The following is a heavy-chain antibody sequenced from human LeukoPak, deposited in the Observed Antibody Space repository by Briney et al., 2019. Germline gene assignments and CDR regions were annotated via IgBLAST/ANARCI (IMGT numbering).Heavy chain of an antibody. CDR2: IYYSGST. Sequence: TSETLSLTCTVSGGSISSYYWSWIRQPPGKGLEWIGYIYYSGSTNYNPSLKSRVTISVDTSKNQFSLKLSSVTAADTAVYYCARAYCGGDCYPPYNWFDPWGQGTLVTVSS. CDR1: GGSISSYY. V-gene: IGHV4-59*01. J-gene: IGHJ5*02. D-gene: IGHD2-21*01. CDR3: ARAYCGGDCYPPYNWFDP.